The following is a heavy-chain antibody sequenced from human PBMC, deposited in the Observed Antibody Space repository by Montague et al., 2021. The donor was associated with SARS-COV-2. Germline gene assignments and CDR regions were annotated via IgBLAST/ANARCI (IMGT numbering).Heavy chain of an antibody. CDR3: ARGFDY. J-gene: IGHJ4*02. CDR1: GGSISSYY. Sequence: SETLSLTCTVSGGSISSYYWSWTRQPPGKGLEWIGYIYYSGSTNYNPSLKSRVTISVDTSKNQFSLKLSSVTAADTAVYYCARGFDYWGQGTLVPVSS. CDR2: IYYSGST. V-gene: IGHV4-59*01.